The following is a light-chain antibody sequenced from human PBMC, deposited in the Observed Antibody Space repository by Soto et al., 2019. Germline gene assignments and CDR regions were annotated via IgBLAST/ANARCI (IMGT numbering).Light chain of an antibody. V-gene: IGLV2-23*02. CDR1: SSDVGSYNL. J-gene: IGLJ2*01. CDR3: CSYAGSSTLV. Sequence: QSVLTQPASVSGSTGQSITISCTGTSSDVGSYNLVSWYQQHPGKAPKLMIYEVSKRPSGVSNRFSGSKSGNTASLTISGLQAEDEADYYCCSYAGSSTLVFGGGTQLTV. CDR2: EVS.